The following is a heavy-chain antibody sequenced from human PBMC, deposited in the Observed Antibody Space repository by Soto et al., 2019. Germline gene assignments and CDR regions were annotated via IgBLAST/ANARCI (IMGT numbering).Heavy chain of an antibody. CDR3: AKQQLVARIFDS. Sequence: ASVKVSCKASGYNFFTYGMHWVRQAPGQRLEWMGWINGGNDNTKYAQKFQGRVTISRDTSATTAYMELSSLTSEDTAVYFCAKQQLVARIFDSWGQGTLVTVSS. CDR1: GYNFFTYG. D-gene: IGHD6-13*01. J-gene: IGHJ4*02. CDR2: INGGNDNT. V-gene: IGHV1-3*01.